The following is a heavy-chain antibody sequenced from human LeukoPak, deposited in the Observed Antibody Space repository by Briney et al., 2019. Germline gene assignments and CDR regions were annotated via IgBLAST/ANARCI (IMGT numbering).Heavy chain of an antibody. CDR1: GFTFSSYS. V-gene: IGHV3-21*01. D-gene: IGHD3-10*01. CDR3: ARSGSGIPDY. CDR2: ISSSSSYI. J-gene: IGHJ4*02. Sequence: KSGGSLRLSCAASGFTFSSYSMNWVRQAPGKGLEWVSSISSSSSYIYYADSVKGRFTISRDNAKNSLYLQMNSLRAEDTAVYYCARSGSGIPDYWGQGTLVTVSS.